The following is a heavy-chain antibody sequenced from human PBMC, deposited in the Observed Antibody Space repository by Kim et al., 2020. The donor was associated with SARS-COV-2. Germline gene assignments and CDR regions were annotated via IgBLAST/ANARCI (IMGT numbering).Heavy chain of an antibody. D-gene: IGHD3-10*01. CDR3: ARAVARGVSSMTSIAF. CDR1: GGSISSSSYY. CDR2: IYYSGST. Sequence: SETLSLTCTVSGGSISSSSYYWGWIRQPPGKGLEWLGSIYYSGSTYYNPSLKSRVTISVDTSKNQFSLKLSSVTAADTAVYYCARAVARGVSSMTSIAF. J-gene: IGHJ3*01. V-gene: IGHV4-39*07.